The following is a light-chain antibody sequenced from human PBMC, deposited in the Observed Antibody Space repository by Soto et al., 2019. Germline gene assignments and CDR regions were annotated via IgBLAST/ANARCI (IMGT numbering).Light chain of an antibody. Sequence: IVLTQSPATLSLSPGERATLSCRASQSVSSYLAWYQHKPGQAPRLLIYGASTRATGIPARFRGSGSGTEFTLTISSLQSEDFAFYYCQHYNNWPPMNTFGQGTRLEIK. CDR3: QHYNNWPPMNT. CDR2: GAS. J-gene: IGKJ5*01. V-gene: IGKV3-15*01. CDR1: QSVSSY.